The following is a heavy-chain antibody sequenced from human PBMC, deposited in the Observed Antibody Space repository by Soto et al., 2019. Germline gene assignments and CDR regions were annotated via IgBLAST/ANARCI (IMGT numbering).Heavy chain of an antibody. Sequence: SVKVSCKASGGTFSSYAISLLRQAPVQVLEWMGGIIPIFGTANYAQKFQGRVTVTADESTSTAYMELSSLRSEDTAVYYCARSLNEYHYYDSSGRFDYWGQGTLVTVSS. CDR1: GGTFSSYA. CDR2: IIPIFGTA. CDR3: ARSLNEYHYYDSSGRFDY. J-gene: IGHJ4*02. V-gene: IGHV1-69*13. D-gene: IGHD3-22*01.